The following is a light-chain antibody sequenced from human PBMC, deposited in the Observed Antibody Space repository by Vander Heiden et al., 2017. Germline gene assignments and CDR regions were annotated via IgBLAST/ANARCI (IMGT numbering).Light chain of an antibody. CDR3: QQYYSTLWT. CDR1: QTVFYSPNNKNY. CDR2: WAS. J-gene: IGKJ1*01. V-gene: IGKV4-1*01. Sequence: DIVMTQSPDSLAVSLGERSTINCQSRQTVFYSPNNKNYLAWYQQKPGQPPKLLIYWASTRESGVPDRFSGSGSGTDFTLTISSLQAEDVAVYYCQQYYSTLWTFGQGTKVEIK.